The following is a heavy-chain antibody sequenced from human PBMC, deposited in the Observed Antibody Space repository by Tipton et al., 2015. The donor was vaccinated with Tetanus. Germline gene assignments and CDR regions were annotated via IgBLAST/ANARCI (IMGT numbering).Heavy chain of an antibody. CDR1: GFTFSSFA. Sequence: SLRLSCAASGFTFSSFAMSWVRQAPGKGLEWVSSISDSGGTTYYAGSVKGRFTLSRDNAQNSLYLQINGLRAEDTALYYCARGRGSSWFYVRGQGTMVIVSS. CDR2: ISDSGGTT. D-gene: IGHD6-13*01. V-gene: IGHV3-23*01. J-gene: IGHJ3*01. CDR3: ARGRGSSWFYV.